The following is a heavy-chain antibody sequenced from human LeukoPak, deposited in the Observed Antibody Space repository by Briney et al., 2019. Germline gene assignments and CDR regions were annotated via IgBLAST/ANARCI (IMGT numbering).Heavy chain of an antibody. CDR3: ARDRYDY. CDR2: INTNSGGT. D-gene: IGHD3-9*01. CDR1: GYTFTGYY. Sequence: ASVKVSCKASGYTFTGYYMHWGRQAPGQGLEWRGWINTNSGGTNYEKKYQGRVTMTSDTSISTAYMELSRLRSDDTAVYYCARDRYDYWGQGTLVTVSS. V-gene: IGHV1-2*02. J-gene: IGHJ4*02.